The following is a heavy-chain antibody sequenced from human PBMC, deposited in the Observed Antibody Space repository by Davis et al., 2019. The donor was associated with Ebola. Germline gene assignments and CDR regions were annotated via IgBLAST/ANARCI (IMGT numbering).Heavy chain of an antibody. D-gene: IGHD1-1*01. J-gene: IGHJ6*02. CDR3: AKLGMEYYFYIMDV. Sequence: GESLKISCKTSGYSFNIYWIAWVRQRPGKGLEWMGVIYPGDSETTYSPSFHGQVTISADKSISTAFLEWSSLQASDTAIYYCAKLGMEYYFYIMDVWGQGTTVTVSS. CDR1: GYSFNIYW. CDR2: IYPGDSET. V-gene: IGHV5-51*01.